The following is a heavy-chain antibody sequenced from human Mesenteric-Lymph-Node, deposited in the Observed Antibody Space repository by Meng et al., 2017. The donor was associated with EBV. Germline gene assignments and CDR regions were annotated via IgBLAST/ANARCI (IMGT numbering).Heavy chain of an antibody. CDR1: GGSISSGGYY. CDR3: ARGAYEGSGSKFAD. Sequence: QQKGSGPRLGKPSQTLSLTCAVSGGSISSGGYYWTWIRQPPGKGLEWIGYMYSSGSTYYNPSLESRFAMSLDTYKNQFSLRLTSVTAADTALYYCARGAYEGSGSKFADWGQGTLVTVSS. V-gene: IGHV4-30-4*01. CDR2: MYSSGST. J-gene: IGHJ4*02. D-gene: IGHD3-10*01.